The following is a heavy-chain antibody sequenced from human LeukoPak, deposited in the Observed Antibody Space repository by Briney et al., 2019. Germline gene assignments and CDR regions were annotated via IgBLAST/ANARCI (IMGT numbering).Heavy chain of an antibody. J-gene: IGHJ5*02. CDR2: IIPIFGTA. V-gene: IGHV1-69*13. D-gene: IGHD3-10*01. Sequence: SVKVSCKASGGTFSSYAISWVRQAPGQGLEWMGGIIPIFGTANYAQKFQGRVTITADESTSTAYMELSSLRSEDTAVYYCARVRDTYYYGSGSYYPSNWFDPWGQGTLVTVSS. CDR3: ARVRDTYYYGSGSYYPSNWFDP. CDR1: GGTFSSYA.